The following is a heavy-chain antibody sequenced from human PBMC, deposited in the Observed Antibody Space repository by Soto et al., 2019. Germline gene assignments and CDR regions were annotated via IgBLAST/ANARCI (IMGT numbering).Heavy chain of an antibody. J-gene: IGHJ4*02. CDR2: INHSGST. Sequence: QVQLQQWGAGLLKPSETLSLTCAVYGGSFSTYYWSWIRQPPGKGLEWIGEINHSGSTNFNPSLKSRVTIAVDTSKNQFSLKLTSVTAADTAVYFCPRCRKEYSSSWYVDWGQGTLVTVSS. CDR3: PRCRKEYSSSWYVD. V-gene: IGHV4-34*01. CDR1: GGSFSTYY. D-gene: IGHD6-13*01.